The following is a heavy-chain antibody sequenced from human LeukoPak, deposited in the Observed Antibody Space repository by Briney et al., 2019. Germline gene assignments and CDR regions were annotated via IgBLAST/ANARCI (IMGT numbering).Heavy chain of an antibody. D-gene: IGHD3-22*01. CDR3: ARLPDSSGPHREGYFDY. CDR2: INHSGST. CDR1: GGSFSGYY. V-gene: IGHV4-34*01. J-gene: IGHJ4*02. Sequence: LETLSLTCAVYGGSFSGYYWSWIRQPPGKGLEWIGEINHSGSTNYNPSLKSRVTISVDTSKNQFSLKLSSVTAADTAVYYCARLPDSSGPHREGYFDYWGQGTLVTVSS.